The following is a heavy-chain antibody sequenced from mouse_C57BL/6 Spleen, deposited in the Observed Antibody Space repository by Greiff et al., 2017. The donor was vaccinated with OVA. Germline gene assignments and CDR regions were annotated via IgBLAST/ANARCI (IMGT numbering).Heavy chain of an antibody. CDR1: GYTFTDYE. D-gene: IGHD2-5*01. CDR2: IDPETGGT. CDR3: TREKDYSNFDY. J-gene: IGHJ2*01. Sequence: VQLQPSGAELVRPGASVTLSCKASGYTFTDYEMHWVKQTPVHGLEWIGAIDPETGGTAYNQKFKGKAILTADKSSSTAYMELRSLTSEDSAVYYCTREKDYSNFDYWGQGTTLTVSS. V-gene: IGHV1-15*01.